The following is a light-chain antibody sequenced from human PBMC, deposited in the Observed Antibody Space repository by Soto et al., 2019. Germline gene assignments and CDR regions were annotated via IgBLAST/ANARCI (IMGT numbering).Light chain of an antibody. V-gene: IGLV2-11*01. CDR3: CSYTSSSTPWV. J-gene: IGLJ1*01. CDR2: DVS. CDR1: SSDVGGYNF. Sequence: QSVLTQPRSVSGSPGQSVTISCTGTSSDVGGYNFVSWYQQHPGKAPKLMIYDVSDRPSGISNRFSASKSGNTASLTISGLQAEDEADYYCCSYTSSSTPWVFGTGTKVT.